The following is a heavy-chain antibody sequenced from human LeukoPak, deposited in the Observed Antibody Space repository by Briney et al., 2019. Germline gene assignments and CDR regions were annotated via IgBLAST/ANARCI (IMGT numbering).Heavy chain of an antibody. D-gene: IGHD6-13*01. CDR1: GYTFTSYD. Sequence: RASVKVSCKASGYTFTSYDINWVRQAPGQGLEWMGWINPNSGGTNYAQKFQGRVTMTRDTSISTAYMELSRLRSDDTAVYYCARGGQQLVPMYWFDPWGQGTLVTVSS. V-gene: IGHV1-2*02. CDR3: ARGGQQLVPMYWFDP. J-gene: IGHJ5*02. CDR2: INPNSGGT.